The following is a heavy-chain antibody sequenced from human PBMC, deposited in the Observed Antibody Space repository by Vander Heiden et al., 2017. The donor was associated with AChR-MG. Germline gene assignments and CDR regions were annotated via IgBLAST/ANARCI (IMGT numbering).Heavy chain of an antibody. D-gene: IGHD6-19*01. CDR2: ISGSGNNT. V-gene: IGHV3-23*01. CDR1: GFTFSSYA. CDR3: ANPPVAGNTYTY. Sequence: EVQLLESGGGLVQPGGSLRLSCAASGFTFSSYAMSWVRQAPGKGLEWVSSISGSGNNTYYTDAVRGRFTISRDNSKKTLYLKMKSMRAEDTAVYYSANPPVAGNTYTYWGQGTLVTVSS. J-gene: IGHJ4*02.